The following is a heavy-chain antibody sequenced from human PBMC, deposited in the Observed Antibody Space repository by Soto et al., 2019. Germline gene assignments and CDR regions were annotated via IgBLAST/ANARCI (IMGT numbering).Heavy chain of an antibody. J-gene: IGHJ4*02. CDR2: VNPSGGHT. D-gene: IGHD2-21*02. CDR3: ARGGHVVVVTAALDY. CDR1: GDTFTDYY. Sequence: QVQLMQSGAEVKKPGASVKVSCKASGDTFTDYYIHWVRQAPGQGLEWMGTVNPSGGHTTYAQHFLGRVTMTGATSTSTLYRELTSLTSDDTAVYYCARGGHVVVVTAALDYWGQGTLVTVSS. V-gene: IGHV1-46*01.